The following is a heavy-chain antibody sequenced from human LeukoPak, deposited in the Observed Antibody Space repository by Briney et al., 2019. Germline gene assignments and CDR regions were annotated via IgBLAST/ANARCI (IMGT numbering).Heavy chain of an antibody. J-gene: IGHJ6*02. D-gene: IGHD5-12*01. V-gene: IGHV1-69*04. CDR3: ARAIVAAYHGMDV. Sequence: GASVKVSCKASGYTFTGYYMHWVRQAPGQGLEWMGRIIPILGIANYAQKFQGRVTITADKSTSTAYMELSSLRSEDTAVYYCARAIVAAYHGMDVWGQGTTVTVSS. CDR1: GYTFTGYY. CDR2: IIPILGIA.